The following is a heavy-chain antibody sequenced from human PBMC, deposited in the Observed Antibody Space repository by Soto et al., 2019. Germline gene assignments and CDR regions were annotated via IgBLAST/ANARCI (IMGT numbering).Heavy chain of an antibody. Sequence: TGGSLRLSCSASGFTFRIYTMLWVRQAPGKGLEYVSAISDAGGGTYYADSVKGRFTISRDDPKNTLYLQMSNLRAEDTAVYYCVTGYSSGWSGIYWGRGTLVTVSS. CDR3: VTGYSSGWSGIY. V-gene: IGHV3-64D*06. D-gene: IGHD6-19*01. J-gene: IGHJ4*02. CDR1: GFTFRIYT. CDR2: ISDAGGGT.